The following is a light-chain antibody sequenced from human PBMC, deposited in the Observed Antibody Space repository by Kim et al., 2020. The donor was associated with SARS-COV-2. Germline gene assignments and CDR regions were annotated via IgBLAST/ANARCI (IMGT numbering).Light chain of an antibody. Sequence: AAVGDRVTITCRASQNIKSWLAWYQQKPGKAPKLLIYKASSLESGVPSRFSGSGSGTEFTLTISSLQPDDFATYYCQQYKTYPWTFGQGTKVDIK. CDR2: KAS. V-gene: IGKV1-5*03. CDR3: QQYKTYPWT. J-gene: IGKJ1*01. CDR1: QNIKSW.